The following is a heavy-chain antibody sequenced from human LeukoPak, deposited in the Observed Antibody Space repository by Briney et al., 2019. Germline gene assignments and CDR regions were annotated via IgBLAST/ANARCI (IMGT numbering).Heavy chain of an antibody. D-gene: IGHD3-10*01. Sequence: GRSLRLSCAASGFTFSSYGMHWVRQAPGKGLGWVAVIWYDGSNKYYADSVKGRFTISRDNSKNTLYLQMNSLRAEDTAVYYCARDYYYGSGSYVDYWGQGTLVTVSS. CDR2: IWYDGSNK. CDR1: GFTFSSYG. J-gene: IGHJ4*02. V-gene: IGHV3-33*01. CDR3: ARDYYYGSGSYVDY.